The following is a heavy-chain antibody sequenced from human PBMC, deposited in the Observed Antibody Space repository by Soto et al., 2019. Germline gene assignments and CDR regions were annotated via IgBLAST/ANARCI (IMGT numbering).Heavy chain of an antibody. Sequence: GASVKVSCKASRHMFTTYDINWVRQARGQRLEWIGWIVVGSGNTNYAQKFQERVTITRDMSTSTAYMELSSLRSEDTAVYYCAADSSSGYPNYYYYYGMDVWGQGTTVTVSS. CDR1: RHMFTTYD. D-gene: IGHD6-6*01. CDR3: AADSSSGYPNYYYYYGMDV. V-gene: IGHV1-58*02. J-gene: IGHJ6*02. CDR2: IVVGSGNT.